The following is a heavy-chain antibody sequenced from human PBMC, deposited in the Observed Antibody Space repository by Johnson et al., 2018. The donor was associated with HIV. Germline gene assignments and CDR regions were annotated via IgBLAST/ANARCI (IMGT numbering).Heavy chain of an antibody. CDR2: IKGKTDGGTT. D-gene: IGHD3-22*01. J-gene: IGHJ3*02. Sequence: VQLVESGGGLIEPGGSLRLSCAASGFIFSNAWMTWVRQAPGKGLEWVGRIKGKTDGGTTDYAAPVKGRLTISRSESKNTLYLQMNSLKIEDTAVYYCATVVVITQDAFDIWGQGTMVTVSS. V-gene: IGHV3-15*01. CDR3: ATVVVITQDAFDI. CDR1: GFIFSNAW.